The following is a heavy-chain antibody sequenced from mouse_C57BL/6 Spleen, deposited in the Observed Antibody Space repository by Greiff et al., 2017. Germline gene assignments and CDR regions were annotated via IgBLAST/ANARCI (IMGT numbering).Heavy chain of an antibody. CDR3: AGRGYYDYDVPFAY. V-gene: IGHV1-4*01. D-gene: IGHD2-4*01. J-gene: IGHJ3*01. Sequence: QVQLQQSGAELARPGASVKMSCKASGYTFTSYTMHWVKQRPGQGLEWIGYINPSSGYTKYNQKFKDKATLTADKSSSTAYMQLSSLPSEDSSVYYCAGRGYYDYDVPFAYWGQGTLVTVSA. CDR1: GYTFTSYT. CDR2: INPSSGYT.